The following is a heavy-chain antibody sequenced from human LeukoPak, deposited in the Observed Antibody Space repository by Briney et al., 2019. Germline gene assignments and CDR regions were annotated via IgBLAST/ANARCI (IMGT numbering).Heavy chain of an antibody. J-gene: IGHJ4*02. Sequence: GASVKVSCKASGYTFTGYYMHWVRQAPGQGLEWMGWINPNSGGTNYAQKFQGRVTMTRDTSISTAYMELSRLRSDDTAVYYCARDVDRLPRYYFDYWGQGTLVTVSS. CDR1: GYTFTGYY. V-gene: IGHV1-2*02. CDR3: ARDVDRLPRYYFDY. CDR2: INPNSGGT. D-gene: IGHD5-12*01.